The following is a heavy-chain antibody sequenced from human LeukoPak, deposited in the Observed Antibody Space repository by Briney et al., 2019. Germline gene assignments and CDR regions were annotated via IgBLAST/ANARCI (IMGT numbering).Heavy chain of an antibody. J-gene: IGHJ5*02. Sequence: SETLSLTCAVYGGSFSGYYWSWIRQPPGKGLEWIGEINHSGITNYNPSLKSRVTISVDTSKNQFSLKLSSVTAADTAVYYCAMDNWFDPWGQGTLVTVSS. V-gene: IGHV4-34*01. CDR3: AMDNWFDP. CDR1: GGSFSGYY. CDR2: INHSGIT. D-gene: IGHD2-2*03.